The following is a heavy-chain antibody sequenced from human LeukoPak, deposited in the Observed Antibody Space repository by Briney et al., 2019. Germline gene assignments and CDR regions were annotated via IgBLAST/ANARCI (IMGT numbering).Heavy chain of an antibody. CDR2: MFYNGAT. J-gene: IGHJ4*02. CDR1: GGPISSSDYS. Sequence: DPSETLSLTCSVSGGPISSSDYSWGWIRQPPGKGLERIGRMFYNGATQSNPYLSRRVTMSIDTSKNQFSLKLRSVTAADTAVYYCAREARFALPVVGSGDYWGQGTLVTVSS. V-gene: IGHV4-39*07. CDR3: AREARFALPVVGSGDY. D-gene: IGHD6-19*01.